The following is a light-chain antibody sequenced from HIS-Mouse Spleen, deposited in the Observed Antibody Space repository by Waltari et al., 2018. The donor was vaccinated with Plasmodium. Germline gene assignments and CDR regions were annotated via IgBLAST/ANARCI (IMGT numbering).Light chain of an antibody. V-gene: IGLV2-11*01. J-gene: IGLJ1*01. CDR3: CSYAGSYTFV. CDR1: SSDVGGYNY. CDR2: DVS. Sequence: QSALTQPRSVSGSPGQSVTISCTGTSSDVGGYNYVSWYQQHPGKAPKLMIYDVSKRPSGVPDRFARSKSGNTASLTISGPQAEDEADYYCCSYAGSYTFVFGTGTKVTVL.